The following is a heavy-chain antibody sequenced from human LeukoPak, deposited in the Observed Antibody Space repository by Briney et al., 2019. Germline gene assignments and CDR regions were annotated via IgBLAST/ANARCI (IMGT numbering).Heavy chain of an antibody. CDR3: VKDYSTIPAAANPLFDY. D-gene: IGHD6-13*01. CDR1: GFTFSSYS. V-gene: IGHV3-21*04. Sequence: PGGSLRLSCAASGFTFSSYSMNWVRQAPGKGLEWVSSISSSSSSYIYYADSVKGRFTISRDNAKNSLYLRMHSLRAEDTAVYYCVKDYSTIPAAANPLFDYWGQGALVTVSS. J-gene: IGHJ4*02. CDR2: ISSSSSSYI.